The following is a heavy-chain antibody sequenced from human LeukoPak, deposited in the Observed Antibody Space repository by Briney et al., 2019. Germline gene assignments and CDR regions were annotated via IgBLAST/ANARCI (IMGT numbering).Heavy chain of an antibody. V-gene: IGHV4-38-2*01. CDR2: IYHSGST. D-gene: IGHD6-13*01. CDR3: ATAGAAAGGYYFDY. Sequence: SETLSLTCAVSGYSISSGYYWGWIRQPPGKGLEWIGSIYHSGSTYYNPSLKSRVTISVDTSKNQFSLKLSSVTAADTAVYYCATAGAAAGGYYFDYWGQGTLVTVSS. CDR1: GYSISSGYY. J-gene: IGHJ4*02.